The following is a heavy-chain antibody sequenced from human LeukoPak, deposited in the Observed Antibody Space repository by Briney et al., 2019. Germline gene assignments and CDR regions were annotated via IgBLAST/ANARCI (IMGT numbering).Heavy chain of an antibody. D-gene: IGHD6-19*01. CDR3: ARVYSSGWPRGDY. J-gene: IGHJ4*02. CDR2: INHSGST. CDR1: GGSFSGYY. V-gene: IGHV4-34*01. Sequence: SETLSLTCAVYGGSFSGYYWSWIRQPPGKGLEWIGEINHSGSTNYNPSLKSRVTISVDTSKNQFSLKLSSVTAADTAVYYCARVYSSGWPRGDYWGQGTPVTVSS.